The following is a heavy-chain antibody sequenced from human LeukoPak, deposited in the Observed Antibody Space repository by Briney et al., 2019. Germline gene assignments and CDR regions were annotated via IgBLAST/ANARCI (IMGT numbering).Heavy chain of an antibody. Sequence: ASVKVSCKASGGTFSSYAISWVRQAPGQGLEWMGGIIPIFGTANYAQKFQGRVTITADESTSTAYMGLSSLRSKDTAVYYCARGGYYYDSSGYYPFDYWGQGTLVTVSS. CDR2: IIPIFGTA. J-gene: IGHJ4*02. D-gene: IGHD3-22*01. CDR1: GGTFSSYA. V-gene: IGHV1-69*01. CDR3: ARGGYYYDSSGYYPFDY.